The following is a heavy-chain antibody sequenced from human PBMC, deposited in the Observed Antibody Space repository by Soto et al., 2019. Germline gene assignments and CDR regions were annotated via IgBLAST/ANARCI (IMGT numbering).Heavy chain of an antibody. CDR3: AKPPTTETTYTWYLDL. CDR1: GFTFRSYV. J-gene: IGHJ2*01. Sequence: EVQLLESGGGLVQPGGSLRLSCAASGFTFRSYVMSWGRQAPGKGLEWVSGIDGSGGSTFYADSVKGRFTISRDNSKNTLYLQMNSLRAEDTAVYYCAKPPTTETTYTWYLDLWGRGTLVTVSS. V-gene: IGHV3-23*01. D-gene: IGHD4-17*01. CDR2: IDGSGGST.